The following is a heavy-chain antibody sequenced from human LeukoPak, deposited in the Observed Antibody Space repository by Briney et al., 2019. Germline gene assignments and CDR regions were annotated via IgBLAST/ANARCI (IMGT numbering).Heavy chain of an antibody. CDR3: ARRVGATENFDY. D-gene: IGHD1-26*01. CDR2: IYYSGST. V-gene: IGHV4-59*08. Sequence: SETLSLTCTVSGGSINSNYWSWIRQPPGKGLEWIGYIYYSGSTKYNPSLKSRVIISVDTSKNQFSLKLSSVTAADTAVYYCARRVGATENFDYWVQGTLVTVSS. J-gene: IGHJ4*02. CDR1: GGSINSNY.